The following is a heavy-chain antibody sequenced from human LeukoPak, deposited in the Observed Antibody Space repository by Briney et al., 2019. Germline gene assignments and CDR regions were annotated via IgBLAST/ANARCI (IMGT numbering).Heavy chain of an antibody. CDR1: GGSISSYY. D-gene: IGHD4-23*01. V-gene: IGHV4-59*01. J-gene: IGHJ4*02. CDR3: ARAPVVTEYCFDY. Sequence: SETLSLTCTVSGGSISSYYWSWIRQPPGKGLEWIGYIYYSGSTNYNPSLKSRVTISVDTSKNQFSLKLSSVTAADTAVYYCARAPVVTEYCFDYWGQGTLVTVSS. CDR2: IYYSGST.